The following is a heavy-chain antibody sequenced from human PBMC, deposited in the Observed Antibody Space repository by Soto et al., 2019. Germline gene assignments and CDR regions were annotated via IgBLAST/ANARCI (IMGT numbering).Heavy chain of an antibody. V-gene: IGHV4-59*01. CDR1: GGSIRDYY. Sequence: SETLSLTCSVFGGSIRDYYWSWMRQAPGKGLEWIGYSHANGSTNYNPSFQSRVTISVDISNNQFSLKLTSVTAADTAVYYCARRTMVRGVKTHFDFWGQGTLVTVSS. D-gene: IGHD3-10*01. CDR3: ARRTMVRGVKTHFDF. J-gene: IGHJ4*02. CDR2: SHANGST.